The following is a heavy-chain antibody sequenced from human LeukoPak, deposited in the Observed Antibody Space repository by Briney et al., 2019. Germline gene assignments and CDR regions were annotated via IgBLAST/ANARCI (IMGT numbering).Heavy chain of an antibody. CDR1: GYSFSNYW. V-gene: IGHV5-51*03. D-gene: IGHD3-16*01. CDR2: IYPGDSDT. J-gene: IGHJ5*02. CDR3: ARRGDNRDWFDL. Sequence: PGETLKISCKGSGYSFSNYWIGWVRQMPGTGLEWMGIIYPGDSDTRYSPSFQGQVTISADKSISTAYLQWRGLKASDTAMYYCARRGDNRDWFDLWGQGTLVSVSS.